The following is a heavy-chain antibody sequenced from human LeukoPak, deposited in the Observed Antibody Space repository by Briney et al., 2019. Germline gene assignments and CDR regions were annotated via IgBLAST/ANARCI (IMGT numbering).Heavy chain of an antibody. CDR1: GGSISSYY. CDR2: IYYSGST. J-gene: IGHJ6*02. CDR3: AREPYLGYYYYGMDV. D-gene: IGHD2/OR15-2a*01. Sequence: PSETLSLTCTVSGGSISSYYWSWIRQPPGKGLEWIGYIYYSGSTNYNPSLKSRVTISVDTSKNQFSLKLSSVTAADTAVYYCAREPYLGYYYYGMDVWGQGTTVTVSS. V-gene: IGHV4-59*01.